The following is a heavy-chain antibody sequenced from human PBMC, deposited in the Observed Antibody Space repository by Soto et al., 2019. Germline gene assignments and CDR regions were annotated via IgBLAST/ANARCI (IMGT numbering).Heavy chain of an antibody. CDR1: GDSVSSNSGA. J-gene: IGHJ4*02. CDR3: ARDPGCLGGTCDHFDY. CDR2: TYYRSKWYN. V-gene: IGHV6-1*01. D-gene: IGHD2-15*01. Sequence: SQTLSLTCAISGDSVSSNSGAWNWIRQSPSRGLEWLGRTYYRSKWYNDYAVSVKGRITINSDTSKNQFSLQLRSVTPEDTAVYFCARDPGCLGGTCDHFDYWGQGTLVTV.